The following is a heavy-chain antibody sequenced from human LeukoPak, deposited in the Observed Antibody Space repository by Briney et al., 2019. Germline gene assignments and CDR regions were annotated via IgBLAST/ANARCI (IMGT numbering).Heavy chain of an antibody. J-gene: IGHJ6*03. D-gene: IGHD3-3*01. CDR3: ARAPLGYYDFWSGYWGPDYYYYMDA. CDR1: GGSISSYY. V-gene: IGHV4-59*01. Sequence: SETLSLTCTVSGGSISSYYWSWIRQPPGKGLEWIGYIYYSGSTNYNPSLKSRVTISVDTSKNQFSLKLSSVTAADTAVYYCARAPLGYYDFWSGYWGPDYYYYMDAWGKGTTVTVSS. CDR2: IYYSGST.